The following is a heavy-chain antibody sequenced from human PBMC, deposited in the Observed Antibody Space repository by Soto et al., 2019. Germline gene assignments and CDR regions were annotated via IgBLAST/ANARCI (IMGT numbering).Heavy chain of an antibody. CDR2: ISGSGGST. V-gene: IGHV3-23*01. Sequence: EVQVLESGGGLVQPGGSLRLSCVASGFTFTTYAMTWVRQAPGKGLVWDSLISGSGGSTHYADSVKGRFIITRYNSKTSLYVQLHDVRAGDPAVYYCAKMGFGRYCSSTSCVNFDYWVQGTLVTVSS. CDR1: GFTFTTYA. J-gene: IGHJ4*02. D-gene: IGHD2-2*01. CDR3: AKMGFGRYCSSTSCVNFDY.